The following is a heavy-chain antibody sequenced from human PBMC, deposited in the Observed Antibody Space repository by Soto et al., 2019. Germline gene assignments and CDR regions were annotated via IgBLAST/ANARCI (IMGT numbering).Heavy chain of an antibody. CDR2: INEDGSEK. V-gene: IGHV3-7*01. J-gene: IGHJ5*02. Sequence: PGGSLRLSCTASGFTFSSYWMYWVRQAPGKGLEWVVNINEDGSEKYYVDSLKGRFTISRDNAKNSLYLQMNSLRAEDTAVYHCARPSHAAAAKKYDPWGQGTLVTVSS. CDR3: ARPSHAAAAKKYDP. D-gene: IGHD6-13*01. CDR1: GFTFSSYW.